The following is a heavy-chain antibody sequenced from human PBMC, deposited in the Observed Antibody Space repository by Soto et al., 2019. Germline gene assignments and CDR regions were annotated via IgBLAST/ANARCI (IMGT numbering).Heavy chain of an antibody. Sequence: EVQLVESGGGLVKPGGSLRLSCAASGFTFSSYSMNWVRQAPGKGLEWVSSISSSSSYIYYADSVKGRFTISRDNAKNSLYLQMNSLRAEDTAVYYCARVDTAIVLDYYYGMDVWGQGTTVTVSS. D-gene: IGHD5-18*01. CDR1: GFTFSSYS. CDR3: ARVDTAIVLDYYYGMDV. CDR2: ISSSSSYI. V-gene: IGHV3-21*01. J-gene: IGHJ6*02.